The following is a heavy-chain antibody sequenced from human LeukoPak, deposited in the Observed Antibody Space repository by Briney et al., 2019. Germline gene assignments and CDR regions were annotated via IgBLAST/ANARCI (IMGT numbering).Heavy chain of an antibody. CDR1: EFSVGSNY. D-gene: IGHD1-14*01. CDR2: ISGSGGSK. CDR3: AKDLLGATTYYYMDV. J-gene: IGHJ6*03. Sequence: GGSLRLSCAASEFSVGSNYMTWVRQAPGKGLEWVSAISGSGGSKYYADSVKGRFTISRDNSKNTLYLQMNGLRAEDTAVYYCAKDLLGATTYYYMDVWGKGTTVTISS. V-gene: IGHV3-23*01.